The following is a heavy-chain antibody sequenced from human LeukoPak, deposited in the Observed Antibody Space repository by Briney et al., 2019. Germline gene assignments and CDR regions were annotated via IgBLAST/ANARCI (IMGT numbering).Heavy chain of an antibody. Sequence: SETLSLTCAVYGGSFSGYYWSWIRQPPGKGLEWIGYIYYSGSTNYNPSLKSRVTISVDTSKNQFSLKLSSVTAADTAVYYCARGLDYYDSSGYYDYWGQGTLVTVSS. CDR2: IYYSGST. D-gene: IGHD3-22*01. J-gene: IGHJ4*02. V-gene: IGHV4-34*01. CDR3: ARGLDYYDSSGYYDY. CDR1: GGSFSGYY.